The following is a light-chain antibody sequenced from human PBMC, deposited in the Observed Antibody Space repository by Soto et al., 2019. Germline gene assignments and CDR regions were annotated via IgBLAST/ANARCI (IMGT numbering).Light chain of an antibody. CDR1: RSVTSNF. CDR3: QQYGSSPRWT. V-gene: IGKV3-20*01. J-gene: IGKJ2*01. CDR2: GAS. Sequence: NALTQSPGTLSLSPGELATLSCRASRSVTSNFVAWYQQKPGQAPRLLVYGASTRAIDIPERFSGSGSGTDFSLTINRLEPEDFAVYFCQQYGSSPRWTCGQGTKVEIK.